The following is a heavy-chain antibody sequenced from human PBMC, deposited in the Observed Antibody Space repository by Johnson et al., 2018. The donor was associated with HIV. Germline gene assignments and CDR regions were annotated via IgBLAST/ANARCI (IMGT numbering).Heavy chain of an antibody. CDR1: GFTFSSYG. CDR2: IYDGGRT. CDR3: AIDPPGATGIPVAEDAFDI. J-gene: IGHJ3*02. V-gene: IGHV3-NL1*01. Sequence: QMLLVESGGGVAQPGRSLRLSWAASGFTFSSYGMHWVRQAPGKGLEWVPVIYDGGRTYYGDAVKGRFTISGDTSKITLHLAMNSLRAEDTAVYYCAIDPPGATGIPVAEDAFDIWGQGTMVTVSS. D-gene: IGHD6-19*01.